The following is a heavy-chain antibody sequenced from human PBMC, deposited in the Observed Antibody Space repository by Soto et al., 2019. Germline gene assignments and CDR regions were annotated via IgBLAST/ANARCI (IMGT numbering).Heavy chain of an antibody. V-gene: IGHV4-34*01. CDR1: GQSFSDHS. J-gene: IGHJ4*02. Sequence: QVQLQQWGAGLVKPSETLSLSCAVYGQSFSDHSWAWIRQPPGKGLEWIGEINESGSTYYNPSLTSRVTISTDTSKNQFSLKLSSVSAADTAAYFCARGSGIVALPGELEDVNYDYWGQGTLVNVSS. CDR3: ARGSGIVALPGELEDVNYDY. D-gene: IGHD1-1*01. CDR2: INESGST.